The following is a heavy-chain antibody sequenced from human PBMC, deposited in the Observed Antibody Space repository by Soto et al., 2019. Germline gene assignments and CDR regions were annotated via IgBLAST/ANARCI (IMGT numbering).Heavy chain of an antibody. J-gene: IGHJ4*02. D-gene: IGHD1-26*01. Sequence: ASVKVSCKASGYTFTGHYIHWVRQAPEQGPEWMGEIGPESGATRYAQKFQGRVTMTRDMSITTVYMELNNLSPDDTAVYYCGRGRSGQIVVFYWGQGTPVTSPQ. CDR3: GRGRSGQIVVFY. CDR1: GYTFTGHY. CDR2: IGPESGAT. V-gene: IGHV1-2*02.